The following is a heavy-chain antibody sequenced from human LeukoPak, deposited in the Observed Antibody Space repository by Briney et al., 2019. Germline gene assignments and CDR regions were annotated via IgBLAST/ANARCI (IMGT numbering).Heavy chain of an antibody. CDR3: ARTKYPYYDFWSGYFDY. J-gene: IGHJ4*02. CDR2: INPNSGGT. Sequence: ASVKVSCKASGYTFTGYYIHWVRQAPGQGLEWMGWINPNSGGTNYAQNFQGSVTMTRDTSISTAYMELSSLRSEDTAVYYCARTKYPYYDFWSGYFDYWGQGTLVTVSS. V-gene: IGHV1-2*02. D-gene: IGHD3-3*01. CDR1: GYTFTGYY.